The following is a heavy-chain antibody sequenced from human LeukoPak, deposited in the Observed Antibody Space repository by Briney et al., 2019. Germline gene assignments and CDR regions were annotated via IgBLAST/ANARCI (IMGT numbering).Heavy chain of an antibody. D-gene: IGHD3-22*01. CDR1: GFTFSSYG. CDR2: ISYDGSNK. CDR3: AKDGGLTMIVPGGPDY. Sequence: GGSLRLSCAASGFTFSSYGMHWVRQAPGKGLEWVAVISYDGSNKYYADSVKGQFTISRDNSKNTLYLQMNSLRAEDTAVYYCAKDGGLTMIVPGGPDYWGQGTLVTVSS. V-gene: IGHV3-30*18. J-gene: IGHJ4*02.